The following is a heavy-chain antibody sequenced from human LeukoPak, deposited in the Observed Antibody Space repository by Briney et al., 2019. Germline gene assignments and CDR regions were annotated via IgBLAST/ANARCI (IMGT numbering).Heavy chain of an antibody. Sequence: SQTLSLTCTVSSGSISSGDYYWSWLRPPPGKGLQWNGGNYYSGSTYSTPSFRGRVTISIATSKKQFFLRLTFVTAADTAMYYCARACSGTLCYPGPNDAFDIWGQGTMVTVSA. CDR1: SGSISSGDYY. CDR2: NYYSGST. CDR3: ARACSGTLCYPGPNDAFDI. J-gene: IGHJ3*02. V-gene: IGHV4-39*07. D-gene: IGHD2-2*01.